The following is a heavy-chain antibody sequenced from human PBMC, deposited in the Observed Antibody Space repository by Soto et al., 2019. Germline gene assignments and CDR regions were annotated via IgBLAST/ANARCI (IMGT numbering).Heavy chain of an antibody. J-gene: IGHJ6*02. Sequence: PGGSLRLSCAASGFTFSSYSMNWVRQAPGKGLEWVSSISSSSSYIYYADSVKGRFTISRDNAKNSLYLQMNSLRAEDTAVYYCARDLXRGRIRHMVWGTYGMDVWGQGTTVTVSS. CDR3: ARDLXRGRIRHMVWGTYGMDV. CDR1: GFTFSSYS. CDR2: ISSSSSYI. V-gene: IGHV3-21*01. D-gene: IGHD3-10*01.